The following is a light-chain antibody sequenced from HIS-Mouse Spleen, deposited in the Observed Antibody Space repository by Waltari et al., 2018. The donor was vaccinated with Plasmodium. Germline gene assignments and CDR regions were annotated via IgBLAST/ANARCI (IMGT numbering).Light chain of an antibody. Sequence: SYELTQPPSVSVSPGQTASIPCSGEKLGDQYACWYQQKPGQSPVLVIYQDSKRPSGIPERFSGSNSGNTATLTISGTQAMDEADYYCQAWDSSTVVFGGGTKLTVL. CDR3: QAWDSSTVV. CDR1: KLGDQY. CDR2: QDS. J-gene: IGLJ2*01. V-gene: IGLV3-1*01.